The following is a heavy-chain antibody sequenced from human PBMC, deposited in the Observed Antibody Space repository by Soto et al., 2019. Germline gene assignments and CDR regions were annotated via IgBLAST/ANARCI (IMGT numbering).Heavy chain of an antibody. CDR2: ISSYGSDT. CDR3: ASNYAYAEGYYWYGIDV. J-gene: IGHJ6*02. Sequence: LRLSCAASGFTFSRYWMHWVRQAPGKGLVWVSRISSYGSDTHYADSVKGRFTISRDNAKNTLYLQMNSLRADDTAVYYCASNYAYAEGYYWYGIDVWGQGTTVTVSS. V-gene: IGHV3-74*01. CDR1: GFTFSRYW. D-gene: IGHD3-16*01.